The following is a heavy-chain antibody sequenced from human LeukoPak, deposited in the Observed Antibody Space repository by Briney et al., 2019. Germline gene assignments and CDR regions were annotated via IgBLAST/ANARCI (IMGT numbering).Heavy chain of an antibody. CDR3: ASRVSLWFGESSFDY. CDR2: ISSSSSYI. J-gene: IGHJ4*02. D-gene: IGHD3-10*01. V-gene: IGHV3-21*01. CDR1: GFTFSSYS. Sequence: GGSLRLSCAASGFTFSSYSMNWVRQAPGKGLEWVSSISSSSSYIYYADSVKGRFTISRDHAKNSLYLQMNSLRAEDTAVYYCASRVSLWFGESSFDYWGQGTLVTVSS.